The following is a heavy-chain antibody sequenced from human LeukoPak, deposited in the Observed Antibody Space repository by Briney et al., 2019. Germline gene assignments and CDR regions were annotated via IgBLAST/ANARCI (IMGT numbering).Heavy chain of an antibody. CDR1: GASISSYY. CDR3: ARVPYSSNYFYFDY. Sequence: SETLSLTCTVSGASISSYYWSWIRQPAGKGLKWIGRIYFSGSTTYNPSLKSRVTMSVDTSKNQFSLKLSSVTAADTAVYYCARVPYSSNYFYFDYWGQGTLVTVSS. J-gene: IGHJ4*02. V-gene: IGHV4-4*07. D-gene: IGHD6-13*01. CDR2: IYFSGST.